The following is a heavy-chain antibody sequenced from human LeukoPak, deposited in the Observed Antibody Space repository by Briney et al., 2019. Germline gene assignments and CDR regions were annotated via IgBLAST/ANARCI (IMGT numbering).Heavy chain of an antibody. V-gene: IGHV3-21*01. CDR2: ISSSSNYI. CDR1: GFTFSSYS. Sequence: PGGPLRLSCAASGFTFSSYSMNWVRQAPGMGLEWVSSISSSSNYIYYADSVKGRFTISRDNAKNSLYLQMNSLRAEDTAVYYCARDRSLSINYYYGMDVWGQGTTVTVSS. J-gene: IGHJ6*02. D-gene: IGHD3-16*02. CDR3: ARDRSLSINYYYGMDV.